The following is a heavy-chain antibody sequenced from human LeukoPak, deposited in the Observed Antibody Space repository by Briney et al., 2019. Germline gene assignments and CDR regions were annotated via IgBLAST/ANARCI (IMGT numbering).Heavy chain of an antibody. D-gene: IGHD2-15*01. V-gene: IGHV3-66*01. CDR1: GFTVSSNY. CDR3: ARVQGYCSGGSCYSYYYYGMDV. J-gene: IGHJ6*02. CDR2: IYSGGST. Sequence: GGSLRLSCAASGFTVSSNYMSWVRQAPGKGLEWVAVIYSGGSTYYADSVKGRFTISRDNSKITLYLQMNSLRAEDTAVYYCARVQGYCSGGSCYSYYYYGMDVRGQGTTVTVSS.